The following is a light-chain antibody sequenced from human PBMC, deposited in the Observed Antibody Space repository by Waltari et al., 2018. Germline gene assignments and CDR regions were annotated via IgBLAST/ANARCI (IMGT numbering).Light chain of an antibody. J-gene: IGKJ1*01. CDR2: DAY. CDR1: QAVCSK. Sequence: EIEMTQSPATLSGSPGERATLSCRASQAVCSKLAWYQQKPGQAPRLLIYDAYTRATGIPARFTGSGSGTEFTLTISSLQSEDFAVYHCLQYNHWPPWTFGQGTK. V-gene: IGKV3-15*01. CDR3: LQYNHWPPWT.